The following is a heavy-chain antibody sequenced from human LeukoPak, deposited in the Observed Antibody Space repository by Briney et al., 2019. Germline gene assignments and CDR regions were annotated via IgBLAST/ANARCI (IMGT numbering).Heavy chain of an antibody. CDR2: ILASGTT. D-gene: IGHD2-15*01. CDR3: ARHMICGGGNCYGAALDY. Sequence: SETLSLTCTVSGASISIFYGSWIRQPPGKGLEWIGYILASGTTNYSPSLKSRVTIAVDSSTNHFSLKLSSVTAADTAVYYCARHMICGGGNCYGAALDYWGQGTLVTVSS. J-gene: IGHJ4*02. V-gene: IGHV4-4*09. CDR1: GASISIFY.